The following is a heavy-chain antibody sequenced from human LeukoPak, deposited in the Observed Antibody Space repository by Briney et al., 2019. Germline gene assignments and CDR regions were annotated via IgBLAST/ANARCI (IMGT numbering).Heavy chain of an antibody. V-gene: IGHV3-74*01. CDR3: AKPLWFGEPTTPFDY. CDR2: VNTDGSDT. CDR1: GFIFTTYW. D-gene: IGHD3-10*01. J-gene: IGHJ4*02. Sequence: GGSLRLSCAASGFIFTTYWMHWVRQAPGEGLVWVARVNTDGSDTNYADSVKGRFTISRDNAKNTLYLQMNSLRAEDTAVYYCAKPLWFGEPTTPFDYWGQGTLVTVSS.